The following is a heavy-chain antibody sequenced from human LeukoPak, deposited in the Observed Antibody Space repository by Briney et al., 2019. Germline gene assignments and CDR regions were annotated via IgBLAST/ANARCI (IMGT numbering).Heavy chain of an antibody. CDR1: GFTFSSDS. D-gene: IGHD3-16*01. V-gene: IGHV3-21*01. CDR2: ISSSSSYI. Sequence: GGSLRLSCAASGFTFSSDSMNWVRQAPGKGLEWVSSISSSSSYIYYADSVKGRFTISRDNAKNSLYLQMNSLRAEDTAVYYCAKNIGWGATPGDYHYMDVWGKGTTVTVSS. J-gene: IGHJ6*03. CDR3: AKNIGWGATPGDYHYMDV.